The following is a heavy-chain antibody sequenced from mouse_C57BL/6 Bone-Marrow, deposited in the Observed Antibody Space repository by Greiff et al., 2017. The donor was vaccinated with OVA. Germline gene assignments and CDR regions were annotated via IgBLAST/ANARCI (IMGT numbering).Heavy chain of an antibody. Sequence: QVQLQQPGAELVKPGASVKLSCKASGYTFTSYWMHWVKQRPGQGLEWIGMIHPNSGSTNYNEKFKSKATLTVDKSSSTAYMQLSSLTSEDSAVYYCARTNLGQLRLRTWFAYWGQGTLVTVSA. CDR1: GYTFTSYW. D-gene: IGHD3-2*02. J-gene: IGHJ3*01. CDR3: ARTNLGQLRLRTWFAY. V-gene: IGHV1-64*01. CDR2: IHPNSGST.